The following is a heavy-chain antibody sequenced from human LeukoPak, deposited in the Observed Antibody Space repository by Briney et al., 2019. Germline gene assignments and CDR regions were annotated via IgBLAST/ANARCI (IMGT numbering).Heavy chain of an antibody. CDR1: GFTFRTST. V-gene: IGHV1-58*02. Sequence: SVKVSCKASGFTFRTSTIQWVRQARGQRLEWIGWVSVGSGVTTYALSLQERLSITRDMSTGTAYMELGSLTSDDTAVYYCAAELNGVNSDCCNFEIWGQGTMVTVSS. CDR2: VSVGSGVT. J-gene: IGHJ3*02. CDR3: AAELNGVNSDCCNFEI. D-gene: IGHD2/OR15-2a*01.